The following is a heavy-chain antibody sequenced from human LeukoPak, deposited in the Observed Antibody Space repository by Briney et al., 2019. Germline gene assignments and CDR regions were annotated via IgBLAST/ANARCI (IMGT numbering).Heavy chain of an antibody. J-gene: IGHJ4*02. CDR3: ARDSGMVINY. D-gene: IGHD5-18*01. Sequence: PGGSLRLSCAASGFTFSSYEMNWVRQAPGKGLEWISYISSSGSTIYHADSVKGRFTISRDNAKNSLYLQMNSLRAEDTAVYYCARDSGMVINYWGQGTLVTVSS. CDR2: ISSSGSTI. CDR1: GFTFSSYE. V-gene: IGHV3-48*03.